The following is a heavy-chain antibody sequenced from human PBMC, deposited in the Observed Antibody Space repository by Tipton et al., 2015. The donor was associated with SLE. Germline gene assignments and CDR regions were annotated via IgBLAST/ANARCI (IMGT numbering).Heavy chain of an antibody. CDR3: ARGRKNLSYYDSSGYPDY. D-gene: IGHD3-22*01. CDR2: IYYSGST. CDR1: GGSISSHY. Sequence: TLSLTCTVSGGSISSHYWSWIRQPPGKGLEWIGYIYYSGSTNYNPSLKSRVTISVDTSKNQFSLKLSSVTAADTAVYYCARGRKNLSYYDSSGYPDYWGQGTLVTVSS. J-gene: IGHJ4*02. V-gene: IGHV4-59*11.